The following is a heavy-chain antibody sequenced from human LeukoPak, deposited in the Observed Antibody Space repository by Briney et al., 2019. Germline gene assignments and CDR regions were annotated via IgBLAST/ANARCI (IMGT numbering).Heavy chain of an antibody. D-gene: IGHD6-6*01. CDR2: IKQDGSEK. CDR1: GFAFSYYW. V-gene: IGHV3-7*01. Sequence: GGSLRLSCAASGFAFSYYWMSWVRQAPGKGLEWVANIKQDGSEKYYVDSVKGRFTISRDNAKNSLYLQMNSLRAEDTAVYYCAREGDSSSYFDYWGQGTLVTVSS. J-gene: IGHJ4*02. CDR3: AREGDSSSYFDY.